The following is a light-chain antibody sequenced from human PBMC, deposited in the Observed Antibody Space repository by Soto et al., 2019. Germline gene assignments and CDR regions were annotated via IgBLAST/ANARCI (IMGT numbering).Light chain of an antibody. Sequence: DIQMTQSPSTLPASVGDRVTITCRASQSVSTWLAWYQQKPGKTPNLLIFKASRLESGVPSRFSGSGSGTECTITINSLQPDDFAVYYCQQYDSYPLTFGGGTKVEFK. V-gene: IGKV1-5*03. CDR1: QSVSTW. CDR2: KAS. J-gene: IGKJ4*01. CDR3: QQYDSYPLT.